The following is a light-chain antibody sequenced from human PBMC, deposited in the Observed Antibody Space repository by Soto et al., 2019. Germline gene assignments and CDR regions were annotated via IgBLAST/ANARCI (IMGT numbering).Light chain of an antibody. V-gene: IGKV3-15*01. Sequence: EIVMTQSPGTLSVSPWERATLFCRASQSVRSSLAWYQQKPGQAPRLFIYDASTRATGIPARFSGSGSGTEFTLTISSLKSEDFATYYCQQSYSTLITFGQGTRLEIK. CDR3: QQSYSTLIT. CDR1: QSVRSS. J-gene: IGKJ5*01. CDR2: DAS.